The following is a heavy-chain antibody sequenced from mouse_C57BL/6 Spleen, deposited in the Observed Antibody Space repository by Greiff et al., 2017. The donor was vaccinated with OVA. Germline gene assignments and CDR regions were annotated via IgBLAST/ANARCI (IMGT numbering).Heavy chain of an antibody. D-gene: IGHD4-1*01. CDR3: ARRINWDPYYYAMDY. J-gene: IGHJ4*01. CDR2: ISSGGSYT. CDR1: GFTFSSYG. Sequence: EVQLVESGGDLVKPGGSLKLSCAASGFTFSSYGMSWVRQTPDKRLEWVATISSGGSYTYYPDSVKGRFTISRDNAKNTLYLQMSSLKSEDTAMDYCARRINWDPYYYAMDYWGQGTSVTVSS. V-gene: IGHV5-6*01.